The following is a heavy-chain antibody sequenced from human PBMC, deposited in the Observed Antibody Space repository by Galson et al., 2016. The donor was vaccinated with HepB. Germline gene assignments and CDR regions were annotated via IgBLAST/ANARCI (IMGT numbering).Heavy chain of an antibody. J-gene: IGHJ4*02. CDR3: CVDTAMDYVFDY. CDR1: GFTFSTYN. CDR2: ISRGSGYI. Sequence: SLRLSCAASGFTFSTYNMHWVRQAPGKGLEWVSSISRGSGYIYYADSVKGRFTISRANAKNSLYLQMTSLRAEDTAVYYCCVDTAMDYVFDYWGQGTLVTVSS. D-gene: IGHD5-18*01. V-gene: IGHV3-21*01.